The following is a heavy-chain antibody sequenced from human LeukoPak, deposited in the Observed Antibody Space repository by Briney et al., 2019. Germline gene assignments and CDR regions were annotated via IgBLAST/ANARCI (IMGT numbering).Heavy chain of an antibody. V-gene: IGHV4-39*01. CDR3: ARHRDYYDT. CDR1: GGSISSSSYY. J-gene: IGHJ4*01. D-gene: IGHD3-22*01. CDR2: IYYSGST. Sequence: SETLSLTCTVSGGSISSSSYYCGWIRQPPGKGLEWIGTIYYSGSTYYNPSLKSRVTISVDTSKNQFSLKLSSVAAADTAVYFCARHRDYYDTWGHGTLVTVSS.